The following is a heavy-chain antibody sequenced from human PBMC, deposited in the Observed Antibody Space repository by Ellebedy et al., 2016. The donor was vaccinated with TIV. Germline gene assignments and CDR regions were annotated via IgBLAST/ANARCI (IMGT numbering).Heavy chain of an antibody. CDR3: ARDRRSYCSGGSYSFDY. V-gene: IGHV1-18*01. CDR1: GYTFTSYD. Sequence: ASVKVSXKASGYTFTSYDINWVRQATGQGLEWMGWISAYNGNTNYAQKLQGRVTMTTDTSTSTAYMELRSLRSDDTAVYYCARDRRSYCSGGSYSFDYWGQGTLVTVSS. D-gene: IGHD2-15*01. J-gene: IGHJ4*02. CDR2: ISAYNGNT.